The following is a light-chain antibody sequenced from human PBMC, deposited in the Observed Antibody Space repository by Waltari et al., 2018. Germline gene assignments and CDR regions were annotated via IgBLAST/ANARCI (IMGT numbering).Light chain of an antibody. J-gene: IGLJ2*01. V-gene: IGLV1-40*01. CDR1: SSHIGAGYA. Sequence: QSVLTQPPSVSGAPGQRVTISCTGSSSHIGAGYAVHWYQQLPGTAPKLLIYGNINRPSGVPDRFSGSKSGTSASLAITGLQAEDEADYYCQSYDSSLVFGGGTKLTVL. CDR2: GNI. CDR3: QSYDSSLV.